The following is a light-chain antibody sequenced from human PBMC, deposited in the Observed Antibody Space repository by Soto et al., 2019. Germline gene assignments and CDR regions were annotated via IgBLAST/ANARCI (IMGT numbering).Light chain of an antibody. CDR1: SSDVGGYNY. V-gene: IGLV2-8*01. Sequence: QSALTQPPSASGSPGQSVTISCTGTSSDVGGYNYVSWYQQHPGKAPKLVIYEVSKRPSGVPDRFSGSKSGNTASLTVSGLQAEDEARYYCSSYAGGHNLVFGGGTKVTVL. J-gene: IGLJ2*01. CDR2: EVS. CDR3: SSYAGGHNLV.